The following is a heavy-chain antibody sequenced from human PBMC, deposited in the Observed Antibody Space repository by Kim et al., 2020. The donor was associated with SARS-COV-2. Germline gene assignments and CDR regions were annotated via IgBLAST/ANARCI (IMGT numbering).Heavy chain of an antibody. D-gene: IGHD6-19*01. Sequence: SVKVSCKASGGTFSSYTISWVRQAPGQGLEWMGRIIPILGIANYAQKFQGRVTITADKSTSTAYMELSSMRSEDTAVYYCATIAVAGTSDYWGQGTLVTVSS. CDR2: IIPILGIA. CDR3: ATIAVAGTSDY. J-gene: IGHJ4*02. CDR1: GGTFSSYT. V-gene: IGHV1-69*02.